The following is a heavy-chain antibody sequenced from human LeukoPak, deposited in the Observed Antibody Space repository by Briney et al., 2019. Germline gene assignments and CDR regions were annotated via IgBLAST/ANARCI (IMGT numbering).Heavy chain of an antibody. CDR2: IYPGDSDT. D-gene: IGHD4-23*01. CDR1: GYSFTRNW. J-gene: IGHJ2*01. Sequence: GESLKIACKGFGYSFTRNWIGWVRQMPGKGLEWMGIIYPGDSDTRYSPSFQGQVTISADKSINTAYLQWSSLKASDTAMYYCARRVVNNRNWYFNLWGRGTLVTVSS. V-gene: IGHV5-51*01. CDR3: ARRVVNNRNWYFNL.